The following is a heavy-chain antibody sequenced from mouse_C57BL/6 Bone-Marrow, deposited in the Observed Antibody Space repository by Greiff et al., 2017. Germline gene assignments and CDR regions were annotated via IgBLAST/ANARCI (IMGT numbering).Heavy chain of an antibody. V-gene: IGHV1-81*01. J-gene: IGHJ4*01. D-gene: IGHD2-1*01. Sequence: LVESGAELARPGASVKLSCKASGYTFTSYGISWVKQRTGQGLEWIGEIYPRSGNTYYNEKFKGKATLTADKSSSTAYMELRSLTSEDSAVYFCASQIYYGNYFYAMDYWGQGTSVTVSS. CDR1: GYTFTSYG. CDR3: ASQIYYGNYFYAMDY. CDR2: IYPRSGNT.